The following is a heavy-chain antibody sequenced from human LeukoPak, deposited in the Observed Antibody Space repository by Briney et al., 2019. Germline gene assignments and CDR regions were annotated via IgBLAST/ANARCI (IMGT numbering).Heavy chain of an antibody. CDR2: IYSGGST. J-gene: IGHJ5*02. CDR1: GFTVSSNY. D-gene: IGHD2-21*02. Sequence: GGTLRLSCAASGFTVSSNYMSWVRQAPGKGLEWVSVIYSGGSTYYADSVKGRFTISRDNSKNELYLQMNSLRAEDTAVYYCARDLTAPRRYNPWGQGTLVTVPS. V-gene: IGHV3-53*01. CDR3: ARDLTAPRRYNP.